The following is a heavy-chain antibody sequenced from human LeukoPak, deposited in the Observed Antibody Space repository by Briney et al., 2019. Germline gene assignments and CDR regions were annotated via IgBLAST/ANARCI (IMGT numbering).Heavy chain of an antibody. Sequence: SETLSLTCTVSGGSISSYYWSWIRQPPGKGLKWIGYIYYSGSTNYNPSLKSRVTISVDTSKNQFSLKLSSVTAADTAVYYCASNYIADYYFDYWGQGTLVTVSS. D-gene: IGHD3-10*01. CDR2: IYYSGST. V-gene: IGHV4-59*01. J-gene: IGHJ4*02. CDR1: GGSISSYY. CDR3: ASNYIADYYFDY.